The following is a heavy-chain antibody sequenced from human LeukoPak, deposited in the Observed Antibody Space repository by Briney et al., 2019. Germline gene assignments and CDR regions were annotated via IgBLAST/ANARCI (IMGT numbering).Heavy chain of an antibody. CDR2: INSDGSGT. D-gene: IGHD2-8*01. V-gene: IGHV3-74*01. Sequence: GGSLRLSCAASGFTFSSHWMHWVRQAPGKGLVWVSRINSDGSGTIYADSAKGRFTISRDNAKNTLDLQMNSLRAEDTAVYYCARGEKSWINGFDLWGQGTLVTVSS. J-gene: IGHJ4*02. CDR3: ARGEKSWINGFDL. CDR1: GFTFSSHW.